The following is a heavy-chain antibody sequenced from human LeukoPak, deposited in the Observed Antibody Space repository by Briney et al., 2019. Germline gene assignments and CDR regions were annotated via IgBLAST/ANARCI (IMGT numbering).Heavy chain of an antibody. J-gene: IGHJ4*02. CDR3: ACRDSSGYYFRYGFDY. CDR2: IYYSGST. CDR1: GGSISSSSYY. Sequence: SETLSLTCTVSGGSISSSSYYWGWIRQPPGKGLEWIGSIYYSGSTYYNPSLKSRVTISVDTSKNQFSLKLSSVTAADTAVYYCACRDSSGYYFRYGFDYWGQGTLVTVSS. D-gene: IGHD3-22*01. V-gene: IGHV4-39*07.